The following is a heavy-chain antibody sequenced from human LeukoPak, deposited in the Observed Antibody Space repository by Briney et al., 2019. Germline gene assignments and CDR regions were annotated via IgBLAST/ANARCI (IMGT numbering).Heavy chain of an antibody. J-gene: IGHJ4*02. Sequence: SETLSLTCTVSGDSVSSPNYYWSWIRQPPGKGLEWIGSIYYSGSTYYNPSLKSRVTISVDTSKNQFSLKLSSVTAADTAVYYCARSVAANGSYWGQGTLVTVSS. D-gene: IGHD2-15*01. CDR2: IYYSGST. CDR1: GDSVSSPNYY. CDR3: ARSVAANGSY. V-gene: IGHV4-39*01.